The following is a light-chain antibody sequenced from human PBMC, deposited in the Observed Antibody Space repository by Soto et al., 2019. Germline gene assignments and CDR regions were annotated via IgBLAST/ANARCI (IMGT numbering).Light chain of an antibody. Sequence: IQMTQSPPSLAAAVGDRVIITCRASESVSNYLNWFQHKPGKAPKLLIYAASSLQSGVPSRVSGSGYGTDFTLTISSLQYEDFATYYCHQTYSTQWTFGQGTKVESK. CDR3: HQTYSTQWT. J-gene: IGKJ1*01. CDR2: AAS. V-gene: IGKV1-39*01. CDR1: ESVSNY.